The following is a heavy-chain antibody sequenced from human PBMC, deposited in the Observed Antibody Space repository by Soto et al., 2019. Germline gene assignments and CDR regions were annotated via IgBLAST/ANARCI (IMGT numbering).Heavy chain of an antibody. CDR3: ARDWADDSSGYYYYYGMDV. D-gene: IGHD3-22*01. V-gene: IGHV4-31*03. CDR2: IYYCEST. Sequence: SETLSLTSTVSVGSISGGGYYGSWIRQHPGKGLEWIGYIYYCESTYYNPSLKSRVTISVDTSKNQFSLKLSSVTAADTAVYYCARDWADDSSGYYYYYGMDVWGQGTTVTVSS. CDR1: VGSISGGGYY. J-gene: IGHJ6*02.